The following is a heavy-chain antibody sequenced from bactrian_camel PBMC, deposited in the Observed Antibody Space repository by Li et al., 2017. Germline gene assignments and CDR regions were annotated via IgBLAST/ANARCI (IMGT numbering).Heavy chain of an antibody. Sequence: HVQLVESGGGSVQAGGSLRLSCVTSAYTFSRYCLGWFRQVPGKERERVARIDSDRSITYADSVKGRFTISQDNRKNAVYLQIRKLEPGDTGMYYCAARLSGICLPALMDYWGQGTQVTVS. J-gene: IGHJ4*01. CDR2: IDSDRSI. V-gene: IGHV3S9*01. CDR1: AYTFSRYC. CDR3: AARLSGICLPALMDY. D-gene: IGHD4*01.